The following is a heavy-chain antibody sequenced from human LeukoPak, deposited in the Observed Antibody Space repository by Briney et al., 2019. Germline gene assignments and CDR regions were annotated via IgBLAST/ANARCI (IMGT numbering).Heavy chain of an antibody. V-gene: IGHV4-31*03. CDR3: ARGLAAADNY. J-gene: IGHJ4*02. D-gene: IGHD6-13*01. CDR2: IYYSGST. CDR1: GGSISSGGYY. Sequence: PSETLSLTCTVSGGSISSGGYYWSWIRQHPGKGLEWIGYIYYSGSTYYDPSLKSRVTISVDTSKNQFSLKLSSVTAADTAVYYCARGLAAADNYWGQGTLVTVSS.